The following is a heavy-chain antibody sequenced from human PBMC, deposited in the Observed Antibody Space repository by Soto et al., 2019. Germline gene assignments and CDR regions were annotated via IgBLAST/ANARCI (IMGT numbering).Heavy chain of an antibody. CDR1: DGSISGYY. Sequence: SETLSLTCTVSDGSISGYYWSWIRQPPGKGLEWIGYIFYSGITNYNPSLKSRVTISVDTSKNQFSLNLSSVTAADTAMYYCARDLLQMGTTRYQFDYWGQGTLVTVSS. CDR3: ARDLLQMGTTRYQFDY. CDR2: IFYSGIT. D-gene: IGHD3-9*01. V-gene: IGHV4-59*01. J-gene: IGHJ4*02.